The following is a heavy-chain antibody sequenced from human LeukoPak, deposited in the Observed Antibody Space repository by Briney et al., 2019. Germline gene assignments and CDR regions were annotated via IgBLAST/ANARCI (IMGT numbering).Heavy chain of an antibody. Sequence: PSETLSLTCTVSGGSLSSNNYYWGWIRQPPGKGLEWVGSFYYSGGTYYNPSLKSRVTISVDTSKNQFSLKLSSVTAADTAVYYCARDGDCSSTSCSSDYWGQGTLVTVSS. CDR3: ARDGDCSSTSCSSDY. D-gene: IGHD2-2*01. CDR2: FYYSGGT. V-gene: IGHV4-39*07. CDR1: GGSLSSNNYY. J-gene: IGHJ4*02.